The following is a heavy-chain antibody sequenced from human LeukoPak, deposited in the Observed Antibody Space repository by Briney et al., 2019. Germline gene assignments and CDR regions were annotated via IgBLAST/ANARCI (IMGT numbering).Heavy chain of an antibody. CDR3: ARDGGGGIAARPIDY. V-gene: IGHV7-4-1*02. Sequence: ASVKVSCKASGYTFTSYAMNWVRQAPGQGLEWMGWINTNTGNPTYAQGFTGRFVFSLDTSVSTAYLQISSLKAEDTAVYYCARDGGGGIAARPIDYWGQGTLATVSS. J-gene: IGHJ4*02. CDR1: GYTFTSYA. CDR2: INTNTGNP. D-gene: IGHD6-6*01.